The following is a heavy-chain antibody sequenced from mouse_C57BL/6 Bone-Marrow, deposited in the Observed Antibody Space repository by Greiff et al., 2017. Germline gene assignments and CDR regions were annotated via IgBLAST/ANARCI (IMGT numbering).Heavy chain of an antibody. CDR1: GFTFSSYT. D-gene: IGHD4-1*01. CDR2: ISGGGGNT. CDR3: ARHDWDGAY. Sequence: EVQRVESGGGLVKPGGSLKLSCAASGFTFSSYTMSWVRQTPEKRLEWVATISGGGGNTYYPDSVKGRFTISRDNAKNTLYLQMSSLRSEDTALYYCARHDWDGAYWGQGTLVTVSA. J-gene: IGHJ3*01. V-gene: IGHV5-9*01.